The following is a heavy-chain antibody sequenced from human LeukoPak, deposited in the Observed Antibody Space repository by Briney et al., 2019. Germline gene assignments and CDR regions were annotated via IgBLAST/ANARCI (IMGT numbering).Heavy chain of an antibody. Sequence: ASVTVSCKVSGYTLTVLSMHWVRQAPGKGLEWMGGFDPEDGETIYAQKFQGRVTMTEDTSTDTAYMELSSLRSEDTAVYYCARDGEYYDSSGSYFDYWGQGTAVTVSS. D-gene: IGHD3-22*01. CDR2: FDPEDGET. CDR3: ARDGEYYDSSGSYFDY. J-gene: IGHJ4*02. CDR1: GYTLTVLS. V-gene: IGHV1-24*01.